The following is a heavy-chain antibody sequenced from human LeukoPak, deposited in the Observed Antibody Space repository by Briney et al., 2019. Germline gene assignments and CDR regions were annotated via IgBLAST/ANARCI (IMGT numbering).Heavy chain of an antibody. CDR1: GGSISSYY. J-gene: IGHJ4*02. V-gene: IGHV4-59*01. CDR2: IYYSGNT. D-gene: IGHD3-22*01. CDR3: ARDKGEYYDSSGYLDY. Sequence: SETLSLTCTVSGGSISSYYWSWIRQPPGKGLEWIGYIYYSGNTDYNPSLKSRVTISVDTSKNQFSLKLSSVTAADTAMYYCARDKGEYYDSSGYLDYWGQGTLVTVSS.